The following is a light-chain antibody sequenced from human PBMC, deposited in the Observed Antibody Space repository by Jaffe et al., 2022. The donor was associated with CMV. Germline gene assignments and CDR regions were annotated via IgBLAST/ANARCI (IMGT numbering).Light chain of an antibody. Sequence: QSALTQPPSASGSPGQSVTISCTGTSSDVGTYDYVSWYQQHPGKAPKLMIYEVNKRPSGVPARFSGSKSGNTASLTVSGLQAEDEADYYCTSYAGSNTVVFGGGTNLTVL. CDR3: TSYAGSNTVV. J-gene: IGLJ2*01. CDR1: SSDVGTYDY. V-gene: IGLV2-8*01. CDR2: EVN.